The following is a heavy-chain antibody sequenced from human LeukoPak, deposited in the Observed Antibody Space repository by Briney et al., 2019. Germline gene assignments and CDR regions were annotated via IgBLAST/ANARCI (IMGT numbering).Heavy chain of an antibody. V-gene: IGHV3-30-3*01. J-gene: IGHJ4*02. CDR2: ISYDGSNK. Sequence: HPGGSLRLSCAASGFTFSSYAMHWVRQAPGKGLEWVAVISYDGSNKYYADSVKGRFTISRDNSKNTLYLQMNSLRAEDTAVYYCARDLNDVNIVVVPALDYWGQGTLVTVSS. CDR3: ARDLNDVNIVVVPALDY. D-gene: IGHD2-2*01. CDR1: GFTFSSYA.